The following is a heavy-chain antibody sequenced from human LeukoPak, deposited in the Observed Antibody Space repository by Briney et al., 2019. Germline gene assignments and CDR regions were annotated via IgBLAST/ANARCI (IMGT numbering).Heavy chain of an antibody. D-gene: IGHD3-3*01. Sequence: SETLSLTCTVSGGSISSGGYYWSWIRQPPGKGLEWIGEINHSGSTNYNPSLKSRVTISVDTSKNQFSLKLSSVTAADTAVYYCARGPRYYDFWSGYYTPYYYYGMDVWGQGTTVTVSS. J-gene: IGHJ6*02. V-gene: IGHV4-39*07. CDR2: INHSGST. CDR1: GGSISSGGYY. CDR3: ARGPRYYDFWSGYYTPYYYYGMDV.